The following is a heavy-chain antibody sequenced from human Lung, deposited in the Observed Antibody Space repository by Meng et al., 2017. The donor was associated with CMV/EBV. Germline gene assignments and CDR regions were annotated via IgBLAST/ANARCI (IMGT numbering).Heavy chain of an antibody. CDR1: GYSFTNYW. D-gene: IGHD2-2*01. CDR3: ARQAGYQQLYYYYPMDV. V-gene: IGHV5-51*01. CDR2: IYPDDSDT. Sequence: KVSCKGLGYSFTNYWIGWVRQMPGKGLEWLGIIYPDDSDTRYSPSFQGQVTISADRSISTAYLQWSSLKASDSAMYYCARQAGYQQLYYYYPMDVWGQGTTVTVSS. J-gene: IGHJ6*02.